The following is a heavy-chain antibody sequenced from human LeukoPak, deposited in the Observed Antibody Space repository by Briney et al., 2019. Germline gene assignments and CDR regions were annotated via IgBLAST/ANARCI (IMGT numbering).Heavy chain of an antibody. CDR2: ISGSGGST. CDR1: GFTFSSNA. Sequence: GGSLRLSCSASGFTFSSNAMSWVRQAPGKGLEWVSGISGSGGSTYCADSVKGRFTISRDNSKNTLYLQMNSLRAEDTAVYYCARAGLRGTSRPWSWFDPWGQGTLVTVSS. V-gene: IGHV3-23*01. D-gene: IGHD2-2*01. J-gene: IGHJ5*02. CDR3: ARAGLRGTSRPWSWFDP.